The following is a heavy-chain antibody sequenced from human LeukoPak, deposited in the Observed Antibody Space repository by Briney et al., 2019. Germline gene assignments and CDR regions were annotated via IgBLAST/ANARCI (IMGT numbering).Heavy chain of an antibody. J-gene: IGHJ4*02. V-gene: IGHV1-8*01. CDR3: ARGSRGRWSSSWYR. CDR1: GYTFTSYD. CDR2: MNPNSGNT. D-gene: IGHD6-13*01. Sequence: EASVKVSCKASGYTFTSYDINWVRQATGQGLEWMGWMNPNSGNTGYAQKFQGRVTMTRNTSISTAYMELSSLRSEDTAVYYCARGSRGRWSSSWYRWGQGTLVTVSS.